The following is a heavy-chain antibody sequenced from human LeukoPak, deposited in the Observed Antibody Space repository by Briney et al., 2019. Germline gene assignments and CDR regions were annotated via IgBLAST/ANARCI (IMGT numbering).Heavy chain of an antibody. V-gene: IGHV3-74*01. CDR1: GVTFDNSW. Sequence: PGGSLRLSCAASGVTFDNSWMHWFRQAPGQGLVWVSRINPNGRNTDYADSVRGRFSISRDNAKNTLYLQMNSLRPEDTAVYYCARDLHWGASDFWGQGTLVTVSS. D-gene: IGHD7-27*01. CDR3: ARDLHWGASDF. CDR2: INPNGRNT. J-gene: IGHJ4*02.